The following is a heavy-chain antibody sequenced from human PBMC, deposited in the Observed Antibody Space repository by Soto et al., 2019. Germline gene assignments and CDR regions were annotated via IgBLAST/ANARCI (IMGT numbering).Heavy chain of an antibody. CDR3: AHRRSEGDCDY. CDR1: GFSLSTSGMG. J-gene: IGHJ4*02. Sequence: QITLKESGPTLVKPTQTVTLTCTFSGFSLSTSGMGVGWIRQPPGKALEWLALLYWDDDIHYSPSLKSMVSITKDNSKTQVILTMTNMDPLDTATNFGAHRRSEGDCDYWGQGTLVTVS. CDR2: LYWDDDI. V-gene: IGHV2-5*02.